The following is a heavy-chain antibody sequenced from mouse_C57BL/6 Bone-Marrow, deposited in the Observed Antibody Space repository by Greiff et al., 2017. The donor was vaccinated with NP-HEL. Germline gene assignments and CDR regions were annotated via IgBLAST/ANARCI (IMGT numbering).Heavy chain of an antibody. V-gene: IGHV1-47*01. CDR2: FHPYNDDT. J-gene: IGHJ4*01. CDR3: ARGAHYYYDRGDAMDY. D-gene: IGHD1-1*01. CDR1: GYTFTTYP. Sequence: QVQLQQSGAELVKPGASVKMSCKASGYTFTTYPIEWMKQNHGKSLEWIGNFHPYNDDTKYNEKFKGKATLTVEKSSSTVYFELSRLTSGESAVYAFARGAHYYYDRGDAMDYWGQGTSVTVSS.